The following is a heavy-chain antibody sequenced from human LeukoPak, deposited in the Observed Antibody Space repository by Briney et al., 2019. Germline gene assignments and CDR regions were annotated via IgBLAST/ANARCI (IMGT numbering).Heavy chain of an antibody. V-gene: IGHV3-23*01. CDR3: TKDLMTGFSSGWYLAY. D-gene: IGHD6-19*01. J-gene: IGHJ4*02. CDR2: TGGSDDNT. Sequence: GSLRLSCEGSGFSFNGYAMSWVRQAPGKGLEWVAVTGGSDDNTHYADSVKGRFSISRDTSENRLFLQMNSLRPDDSALYYCTKDLMTGFSSGWYLAYWGQGTLVTVSS. CDR1: GFSFNGYA.